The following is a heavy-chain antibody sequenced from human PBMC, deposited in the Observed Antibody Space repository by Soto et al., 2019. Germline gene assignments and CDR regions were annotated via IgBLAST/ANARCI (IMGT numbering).Heavy chain of an antibody. CDR2: IYDSGST. V-gene: IGHV4-30-4*01. J-gene: IGHJ2*01. CDR3: AREVIPLTTDWYFDL. D-gene: IGHD4-17*01. Sequence: QLQLRESGPGLVKPSETLSLTCTVSGGSISGGVGGLYYWSWIRQPPGKGLEGIGYIYDSGSTYYNPALKSRVTLSVDTSKNRFSLRLSSVTAADTAVYYCAREVIPLTTDWYFDLWGRGTLVTVSS. CDR1: GGSISGGVGGLYY.